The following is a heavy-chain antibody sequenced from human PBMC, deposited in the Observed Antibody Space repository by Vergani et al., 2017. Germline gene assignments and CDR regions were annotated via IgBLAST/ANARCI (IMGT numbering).Heavy chain of an antibody. Sequence: EVQLVESGGGVVQPGRSLRLSCAASGFTFSSYSMNWVRQAPGKGLEWVSSISSSSSYIYYADSVKGRFTISRDNAKNSLYLQMNSLRAEDTAVYYCARDPLLIAAAGTDYWGQGTLVTVSS. J-gene: IGHJ4*02. CDR3: ARDPLLIAAAGTDY. D-gene: IGHD6-13*01. V-gene: IGHV3-21*01. CDR2: ISSSSSYI. CDR1: GFTFSSYS.